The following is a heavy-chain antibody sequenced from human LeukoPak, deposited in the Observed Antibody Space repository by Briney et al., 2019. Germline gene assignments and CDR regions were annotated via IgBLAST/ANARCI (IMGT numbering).Heavy chain of an antibody. D-gene: IGHD4-17*01. J-gene: IGHJ3*02. Sequence: PSETLSLTCAVYGGSFSGYYWSWIRQPPGKGLEWIGEINHSGSTNYNPSLKSRVTISVDTSKNQFSLKLSSVTAADTAVYYCARDSGDYGDYSRSSFYAFDIWGQGTMVTVSS. CDR3: ARDSGDYGDYSRSSFYAFDI. CDR1: GGSFSGYY. CDR2: INHSGST. V-gene: IGHV4-34*01.